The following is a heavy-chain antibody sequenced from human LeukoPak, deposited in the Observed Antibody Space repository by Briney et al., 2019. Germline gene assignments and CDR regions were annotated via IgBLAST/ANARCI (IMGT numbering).Heavy chain of an antibody. D-gene: IGHD2-8*01. CDR2: IYYSGST. CDR3: ARALALYGPGGPADY. CDR1: GGSISSSSYY. V-gene: IGHV4-39*07. Sequence: PSETLSLTCTVSGGSISSSSYYWGWIRQPPGKGLEWIGSIYYSGSTYYNPSLKSRVTISVDTSKNQFSLKLSSVTAADTAVYYCARALALYGPGGPADYWGQGTLVTVSS. J-gene: IGHJ4*02.